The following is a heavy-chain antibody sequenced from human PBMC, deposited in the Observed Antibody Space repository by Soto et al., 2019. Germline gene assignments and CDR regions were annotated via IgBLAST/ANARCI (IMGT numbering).Heavy chain of an antibody. CDR1: GITFSNYG. Sequence: QVQLVESGGGVVQPGRSLRLSCAASGITFSNYGMHWVRQAPGKGLEWVAVIAYDGSNTDYSDSVKGRFTISRDNSKKTLYLQIDRLRAEDTAVYYCAKGDTTGTTWGQGTLVTVSS. J-gene: IGHJ5*02. V-gene: IGHV3-30*18. CDR2: IAYDGSNT. D-gene: IGHD1-1*01. CDR3: AKGDTTGTT.